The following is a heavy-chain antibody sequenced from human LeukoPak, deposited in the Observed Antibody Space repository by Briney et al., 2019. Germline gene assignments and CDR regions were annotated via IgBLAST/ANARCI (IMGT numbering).Heavy chain of an antibody. V-gene: IGHV4-4*07. CDR3: ARGIYDFWSGYSDDAFDI. D-gene: IGHD3-3*01. CDR1: GGSISSYY. J-gene: IGHJ3*02. CDR2: IYTSGST. Sequence: SETLSLTCTVSGGSISSYYWSWIRQPAGKGREWIGRIYTSGSTNYNPSLKSRVTMSVDTSKNQFSLKLSSVTAADTAVYYCARGIYDFWSGYSDDAFDIWGQGTMVTVSS.